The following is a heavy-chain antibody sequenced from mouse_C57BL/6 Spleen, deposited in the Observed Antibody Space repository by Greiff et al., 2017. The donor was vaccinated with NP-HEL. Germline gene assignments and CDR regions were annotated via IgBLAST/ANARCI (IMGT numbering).Heavy chain of an antibody. CDR3: ARDWALTTGDYWYFDV. J-gene: IGHJ1*03. CDR1: GYSITSGYY. D-gene: IGHD1-1*01. Sequence: VQLQQSGPGLVKPSQSLSLTCSVTGYSITSGYYWNWIRQFPGNKLEWMGYRSYDGSNNYNPSLKNQISITRDTSTNQFFLKLNSVTTEDTATYYCARDWALTTGDYWYFDVWGTGTTVTVSS. V-gene: IGHV3-6*01. CDR2: RSYDGSN.